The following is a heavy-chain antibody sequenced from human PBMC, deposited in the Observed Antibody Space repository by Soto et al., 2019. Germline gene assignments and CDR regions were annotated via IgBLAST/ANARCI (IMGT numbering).Heavy chain of an antibody. V-gene: IGHV3-21*01. CDR1: GFPFSSYN. D-gene: IGHD6-6*01. CDR3: AREFISARLPFDS. CDR2: ITSSSSYI. Sequence: PGGSLRLSCTASGFPFSSYNMNWVRQAPGKGLEWFSSITSSSSYIFYADSVKVRFTISRDNAKNSLYLEMNSLRAEDTAVYYCAREFISARLPFDSWGQGTLVTVSS. J-gene: IGHJ4*02.